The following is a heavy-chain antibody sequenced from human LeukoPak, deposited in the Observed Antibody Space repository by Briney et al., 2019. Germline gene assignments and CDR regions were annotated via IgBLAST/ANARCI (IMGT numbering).Heavy chain of an antibody. Sequence: GGSLRLSCAASGFTFANYGIYWVRQAPGKGLEWVSYISSSGSTIYYADSVKGRFTISRDNAKNSLYLQMNSLRAEDTAVYYCAELGITMIGGVWGKGTTVTISS. D-gene: IGHD3-10*02. J-gene: IGHJ6*04. CDR1: GFTFANYG. V-gene: IGHV3-48*04. CDR3: AELGITMIGGV. CDR2: ISSSGSTI.